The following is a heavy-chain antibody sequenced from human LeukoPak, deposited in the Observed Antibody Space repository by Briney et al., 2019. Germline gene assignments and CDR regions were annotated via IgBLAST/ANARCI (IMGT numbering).Heavy chain of an antibody. D-gene: IGHD6-19*01. CDR2: MNPNSGNT. CDR3: ASNVAVAGAFDI. V-gene: IGHV1-8*01. J-gene: IGHJ3*02. Sequence: ASVKVSCKASGYTFTSYNINWVRQATGQGLEWMGWMNPNSGNTGYAQKFQGRVTMTRNTSISTAYMELSSLISEDTAVYYCASNVAVAGAFDIWGQVTMVTVSS. CDR1: GYTFTSYN.